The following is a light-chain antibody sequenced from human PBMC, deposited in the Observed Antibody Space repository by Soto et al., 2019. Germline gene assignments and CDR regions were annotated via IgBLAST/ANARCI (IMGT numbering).Light chain of an antibody. CDR3: QRGHNWPLT. Sequence: EIVMTQSPATLSVSPGERATLSCRASQSISTELAWYQQKPGQPPRLLIYSASTRATGVPARFTGSGSGSYFTLTISGLQSEDFAVYYCQRGHNWPLTFGQGTRLEI. CDR2: SAS. V-gene: IGKV3-15*01. CDR1: QSISTE. J-gene: IGKJ2*01.